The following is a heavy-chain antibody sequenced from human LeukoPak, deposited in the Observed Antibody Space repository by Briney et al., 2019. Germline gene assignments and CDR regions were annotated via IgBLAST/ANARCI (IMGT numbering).Heavy chain of an antibody. J-gene: IGHJ4*02. V-gene: IGHV3-23*01. CDR2: ISGSAVST. D-gene: IGHD3-22*01. CDR3: AKMGSSVYFY. Sequence: GKXLEWVSAISGSAVSTYYAASVNGRFTISRDNSKNTLYLQINSLRAYDTAVYYCAKMGSSVYFYWGQGTLVTVS.